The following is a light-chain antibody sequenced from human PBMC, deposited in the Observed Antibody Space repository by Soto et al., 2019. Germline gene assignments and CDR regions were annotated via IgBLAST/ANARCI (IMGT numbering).Light chain of an antibody. CDR3: QQYYSYSWT. CDR1: QGISSY. Sequence: AIRMTQSPSSLSASTGDRVTITCRASQGISSYLAWYQQKPGKAPKLLIYAASTLQSGVPSRFSGSGSGTDFTLTISCLQSEDFATYYCQQYYSYSWTFGQGPKVEIK. V-gene: IGKV1-8*01. CDR2: AAS. J-gene: IGKJ1*01.